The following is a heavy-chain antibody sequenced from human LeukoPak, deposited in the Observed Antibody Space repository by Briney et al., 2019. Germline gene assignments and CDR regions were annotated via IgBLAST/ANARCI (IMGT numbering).Heavy chain of an antibody. J-gene: IGHJ5*02. V-gene: IGHV3-30-3*01. D-gene: IGHD2-2*01. CDR1: GFTFSSYA. Sequence: GGSLRLSCAASGFTFSSYAMHWVRQGPGKGLGWVAVISYDGSNKYYADSVQGRFTISRDNSKNTLYLQMNSLRAEDTAVYYRARDALRIVLVTGYNWFDPWGQGTLVTVSS. CDR2: ISYDGSNK. CDR3: ARDALRIVLVTGYNWFDP.